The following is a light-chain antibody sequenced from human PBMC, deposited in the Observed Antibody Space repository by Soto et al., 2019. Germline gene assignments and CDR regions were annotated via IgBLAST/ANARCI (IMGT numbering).Light chain of an antibody. CDR2: GAS. CDR1: QSVSSSY. J-gene: IGKJ5*01. Sequence: EIVLTQSPGTLSLSPGERATLSCRASQSVSSSYLAWYQQKPGQAPRLLIHGASSRATGIPDSISGSGSGTDFTLTISRLEPEDFAVYYCQQYGSSPITFGQGTRLEIK. CDR3: QQYGSSPIT. V-gene: IGKV3-20*01.